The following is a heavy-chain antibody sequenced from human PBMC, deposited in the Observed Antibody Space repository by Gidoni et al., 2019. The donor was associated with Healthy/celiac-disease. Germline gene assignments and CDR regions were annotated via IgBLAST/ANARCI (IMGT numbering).Heavy chain of an antibody. V-gene: IGHV1-8*01. CDR2: MNPNSGNT. CDR1: GLTFTSYD. CDR3: ARRYSGYDYPDY. D-gene: IGHD5-12*01. J-gene: IGHJ4*02. Sequence: VQLVQSGAEVKKPGASGKVSCTASGLTFTSYDFNWVRQATGQGLEWMGWMNPNSGNTAYAQKFHGRVTMTRNTSISTAYMELSSLRSEDTAVYYCARRYSGYDYPDYWGQGTLVTVSS.